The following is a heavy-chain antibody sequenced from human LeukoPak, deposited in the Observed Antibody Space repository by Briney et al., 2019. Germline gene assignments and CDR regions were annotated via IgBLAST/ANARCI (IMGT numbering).Heavy chain of an antibody. D-gene: IGHD3-16*02. V-gene: IGHV4-4*07. CDR3: ARALQYYDYVWGSYRYQDV. CDR1: VGSISSYY. Sequence: PSETLSLTCTLSVGSISSYYWSWIRQPAGKGLEWIGRIYTSGRTNYNPSLKSRVTMSVDTSKNQFSLKLSSVTAADTAVYYCARALQYYDYVWGSYRYQDVWGKGTTVTVSS. CDR2: IYTSGRT. J-gene: IGHJ6*04.